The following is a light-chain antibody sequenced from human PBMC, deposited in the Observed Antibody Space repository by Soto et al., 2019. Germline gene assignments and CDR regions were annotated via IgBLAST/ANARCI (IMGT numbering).Light chain of an antibody. J-gene: IGKJ4*01. CDR1: QSVSRIF. Sequence: EVVLPQSPGTLSLSPGERATLSCRASQSVSRIFLAWFQQKPGQTPRLLIYGASNRATGIPDRFSASGTGTDFTLTISDVQPEDFALYYCQQHINWPLTFGGGTKVDIK. CDR3: QQHINWPLT. CDR2: GAS. V-gene: IGKV3D-20*02.